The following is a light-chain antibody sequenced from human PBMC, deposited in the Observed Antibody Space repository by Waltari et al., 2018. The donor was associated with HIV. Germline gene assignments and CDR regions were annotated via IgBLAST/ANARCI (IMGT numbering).Light chain of an antibody. Sequence: QSALTQPASVSGSPGQSITISCTGTSSDVDGYNFVSWYQQHPGNAPKLIIFDVFKRPGGVSVRFSGSKSGNTASLTISGLQSEDEADYYCCSYAGSRTWVFGGGTKVTVL. V-gene: IGLV2-23*02. CDR1: SSDVDGYNF. CDR2: DVF. CDR3: CSYAGSRTWV. J-gene: IGLJ3*02.